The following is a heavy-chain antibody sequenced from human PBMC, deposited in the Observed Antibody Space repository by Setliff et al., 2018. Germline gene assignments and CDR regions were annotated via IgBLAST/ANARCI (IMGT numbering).Heavy chain of an antibody. Sequence: GDLSGTYSISWVRQAPGQGLEWMGAIIPIFGTPNYAQKFQDRVTITAGVSTSTAYMELSGLRSDDTAVYYCARDGAYCSGGSCYSFDYWGQGTPVTVSS. CDR1: GDLSGTYS. CDR2: IIPIFGTP. D-gene: IGHD2-15*01. J-gene: IGHJ4*02. V-gene: IGHV1-69*01. CDR3: ARDGAYCSGGSCYSFDY.